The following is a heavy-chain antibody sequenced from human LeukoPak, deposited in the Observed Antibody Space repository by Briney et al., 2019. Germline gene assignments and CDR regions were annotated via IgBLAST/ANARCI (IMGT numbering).Heavy chain of an antibody. D-gene: IGHD3-10*01. J-gene: IGHJ5*02. V-gene: IGHV1-69*06. CDR2: IIPIFSTA. CDR1: GGTFSSYA. Sequence: SVKVSCKASGGTFSSYAISWVRQAPGQGLEWMGGIIPIFSTANYAQKFQGRVTITADKSTSTAYMELSSLRSEDTAVYYCARVLGAGSYYWFDPWGQGTLVTVSS. CDR3: ARVLGAGSYYWFDP.